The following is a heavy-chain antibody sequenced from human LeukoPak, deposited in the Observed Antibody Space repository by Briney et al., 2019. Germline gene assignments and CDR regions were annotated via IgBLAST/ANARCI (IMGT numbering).Heavy chain of an antibody. J-gene: IGHJ4*02. V-gene: IGHV3-7*01. CDR3: TTGASHGH. D-gene: IGHD4-17*01. Sequence: GGSLRLSCAASGFTSSDYWMAWVRQAPGKGLEWVGNTNENGGAQFYVDSVKGRFTVTRDNAKNSVYLQMESLGVDDSGVYYCTTGASHGHWGQGVPVTVSS. CDR2: TNENGGAQ. CDR1: GFTSSDYW.